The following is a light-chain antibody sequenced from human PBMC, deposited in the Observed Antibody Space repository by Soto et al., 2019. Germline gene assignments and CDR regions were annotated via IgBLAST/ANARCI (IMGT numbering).Light chain of an antibody. CDR2: DAS. CDR1: QSVRSY. J-gene: IGKJ4*01. Sequence: EIVLTQSPATLSLSPGERATLSCRASQSVRSYLAWYQQRSGQAPRLLMFDASHRATGIPARFSGSGSGTDFTLTISSLEPEDFAVYYCQQRSTWHPTFGGGTKVEIK. CDR3: QQRSTWHPT. V-gene: IGKV3-11*01.